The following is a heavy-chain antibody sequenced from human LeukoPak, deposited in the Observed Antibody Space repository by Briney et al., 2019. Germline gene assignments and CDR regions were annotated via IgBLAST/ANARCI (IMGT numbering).Heavy chain of an antibody. D-gene: IGHD3-3*01. CDR1: GFTFSSYD. V-gene: IGHV3-30*02. CDR2: IRYDGSNK. Sequence: GGSLRLSCAASGFTFSSYDMHWVRQAPGKGLEWVAFIRYDGSNKYYADSVKGRFTISRDNSKNTLYLQMNSLRAEDTAVYYCAKEGDRTLVLEWLDTPYNWFDPWGQGTLVTVSS. J-gene: IGHJ5*02. CDR3: AKEGDRTLVLEWLDTPYNWFDP.